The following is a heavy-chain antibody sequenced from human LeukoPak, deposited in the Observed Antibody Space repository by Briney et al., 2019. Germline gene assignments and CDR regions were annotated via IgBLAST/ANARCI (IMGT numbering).Heavy chain of an antibody. J-gene: IGHJ4*02. V-gene: IGHV4-59*01. Sequence: SETLSLTCTVSGGSISSYYWSWIRQPPGKGLEWIGYIFYSGSTNYNPSLKSRVTISVDTSKNQFSLKLSSVTAADTAVYYCARAPLLWFGELWSQGTLVTVSS. CDR3: ARAPLLWFGEL. CDR1: GGSISSYY. D-gene: IGHD3-10*01. CDR2: IFYSGST.